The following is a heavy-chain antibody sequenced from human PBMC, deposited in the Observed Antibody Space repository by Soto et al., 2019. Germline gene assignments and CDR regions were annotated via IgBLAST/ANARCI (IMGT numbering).Heavy chain of an antibody. J-gene: IGHJ5*02. CDR1: GFAFSNFA. CDR2: IGSGSRGT. Sequence: EAQLLESGGGLVQPGGSLRLSCAASGFAFSNFAMSWVRQAPGKGLEWVSAIGSGSRGTHYAESVEDRFTISRDDSKNTLYLQLTSLPAADTAVYYCAAPRAAVPHTRYFGPWGQGTPVTVSP. CDR3: AAPRAAVPHTRYFGP. D-gene: IGHD6-13*01. V-gene: IGHV3-23*01.